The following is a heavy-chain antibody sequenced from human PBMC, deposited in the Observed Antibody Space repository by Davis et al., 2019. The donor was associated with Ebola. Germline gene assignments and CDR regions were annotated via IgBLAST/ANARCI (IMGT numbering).Heavy chain of an antibody. CDR2: INPSGGST. Sequence: AASVKVSCKASGYTFTSYGISWVRQAPGQGLEWMGIINPSGGSTSYAQKFQGRVTMTRDTSTSTVYMELSRLRSDDTAVYYCARGDYNWFDPWGQGTLVTVSS. J-gene: IGHJ5*02. D-gene: IGHD2-21*01. CDR1: GYTFTSYG. CDR3: ARGDYNWFDP. V-gene: IGHV1-46*01.